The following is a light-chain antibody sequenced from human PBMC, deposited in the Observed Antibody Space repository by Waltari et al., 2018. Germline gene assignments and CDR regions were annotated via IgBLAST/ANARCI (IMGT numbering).Light chain of an antibody. CDR1: SPRSYY. J-gene: IGLJ2*01. V-gene: IGLV3-19*01. CDR2: GKN. CDR3: NSRDSSGNHLV. Sequence: SSELTQDPAVHVALGQAVRITCQGDSPRSYYASWYQQKPGQAPVLVIFGKNNRPSGIPDRFSGSSSGNTASLTISGAQAEDEADYYCNSRDSSGNHLVFGGGTKLTVL.